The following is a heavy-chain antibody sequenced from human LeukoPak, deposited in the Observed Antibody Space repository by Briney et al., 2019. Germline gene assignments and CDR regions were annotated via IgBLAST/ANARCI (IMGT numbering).Heavy chain of an antibody. CDR3: AKDGSAYCSGGSCYSGYFQH. Sequence: GGSLRLSCAASGLTFSSYAMTWVRQAPGKGLEWVSAISGSGGGTKYADSVKGRFTISRDNSKNTLYLQMNSLRAEDTAVYYCAKDGSAYCSGGSCYSGYFQHWGQGTLVTVSS. CDR2: ISGSGGGT. V-gene: IGHV3-23*01. D-gene: IGHD2-15*01. CDR1: GLTFSSYA. J-gene: IGHJ1*01.